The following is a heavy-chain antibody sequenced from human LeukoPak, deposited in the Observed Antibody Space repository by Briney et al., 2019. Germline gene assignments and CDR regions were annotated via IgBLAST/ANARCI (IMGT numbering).Heavy chain of an antibody. CDR2: INHSGST. V-gene: IGHV4-34*01. J-gene: IGHJ3*02. CDR3: AKNYDFWSGYYDM. Sequence: SETLSLTCAVYGGSFSGYYWSWIRQPPGKGLEWIGEINHSGSTNYNPSLKSRVTISVDTSKNQFSLKLRSVTAADTAVYYCAKNYDFWSGYYDMWGQGTMVTVSS. CDR1: GGSFSGYY. D-gene: IGHD3-3*01.